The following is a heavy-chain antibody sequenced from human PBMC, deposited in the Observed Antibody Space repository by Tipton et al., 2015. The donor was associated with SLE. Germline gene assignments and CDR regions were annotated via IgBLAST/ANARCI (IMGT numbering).Heavy chain of an antibody. CDR1: GDSISSSSYY. CDR3: ARDKHSSGWDAFDI. D-gene: IGHD6-19*01. J-gene: IGHJ3*02. V-gene: IGHV4-39*07. Sequence: TLSLTCTVSGDSISSSSYYWGWIRQPPGKGLEWIGSIYYSGSTYCNPSLKSQVTISVDTSKNQFSLKLSSVTAADTAVYYCARDKHSSGWDAFDIWGQGTMVTVSS. CDR2: IYYSGST.